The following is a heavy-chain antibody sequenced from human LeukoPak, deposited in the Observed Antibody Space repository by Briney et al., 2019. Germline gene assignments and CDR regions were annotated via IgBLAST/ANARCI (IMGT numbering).Heavy chain of an antibody. V-gene: IGHV3-74*01. CDR2: INSDGSST. D-gene: IGHD6-19*01. Sequence: GGSLRLSCAASGFTFSSYWMHWVRQAPGKGLVWVSRINSDGSSTSYADSVKGRFTISRDNAKNTLYLQMNSLRAEDTAVYYCARYNIAVAGFDYWGQGTLVTVSS. CDR1: GFTFSSYW. J-gene: IGHJ4*02. CDR3: ARYNIAVAGFDY.